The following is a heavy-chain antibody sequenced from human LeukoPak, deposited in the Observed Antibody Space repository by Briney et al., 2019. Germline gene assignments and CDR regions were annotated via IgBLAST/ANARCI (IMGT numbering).Heavy chain of an antibody. CDR3: ASVERYFDWLYGAFDI. J-gene: IGHJ3*02. CDR1: GGSISSGGYY. CDR2: IYYSGST. Sequence: SETLSLTCTVSGGSISSGGYYWSWIPQHPGKGLEWIGYIYYSGSTYYNPSLKSRVTISVDTSKNQFSLKLSSVTAADTAVYYCASVERYFDWLYGAFDIWGQGTMVTVSS. D-gene: IGHD3-9*01. V-gene: IGHV4-31*03.